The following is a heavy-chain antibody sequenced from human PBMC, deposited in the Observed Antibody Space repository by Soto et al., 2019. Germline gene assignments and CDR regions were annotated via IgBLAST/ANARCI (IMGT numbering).Heavy chain of an antibody. CDR2: IYYSGRT. CDR3: ARYYYDSIGYYYWFEP. D-gene: IGHD3-22*01. Sequence: SETLSLTCTVSGGSISSGDYYWSWIRQPPGKGLEWIGYIYYSGRTYYNPSLKSRVTISVDTSKNQFSLKLSSVTAADTAVYYCARYYYDSIGYYYWFEPRGQGTLVTVSS. J-gene: IGHJ5*02. CDR1: GGSISSGDYY. V-gene: IGHV4-30-4*01.